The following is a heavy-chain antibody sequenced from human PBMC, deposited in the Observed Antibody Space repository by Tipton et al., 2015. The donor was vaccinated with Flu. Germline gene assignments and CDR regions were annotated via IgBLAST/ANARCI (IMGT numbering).Heavy chain of an antibody. CDR1: GGSIGSSSYY. V-gene: IGHV4-39*01. J-gene: IGHJ4*02. Sequence: TLSLTCTVSGGSIGSSSYYWGWIRQPPGKGLEWIGSIYYSGTTYYNPSLRGRVTISVDTSKSQFSLMLRSVTAADTAVYYCARLSYYDVDLKNFYFDYWGQGALVTVSS. CDR3: ARLSYYDVDLKNFYFDY. D-gene: IGHD3-10*02. CDR2: IYYSGTT.